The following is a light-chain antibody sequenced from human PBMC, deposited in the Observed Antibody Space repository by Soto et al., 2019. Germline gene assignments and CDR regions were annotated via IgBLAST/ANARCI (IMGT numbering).Light chain of an antibody. J-gene: IGKJ1*01. CDR1: QSVNSN. CDR2: GAS. CDR3: QQYDQWWT. V-gene: IGKV3-15*01. Sequence: IVMTQSPATLSVSPGERATFSCSASQSVNSNLAWYHLKPGQAPRLLLYGASIRATDVPARFSGGGSGTEYTLTISSLQSEDFGVYFCQQYDQWWTFGQGTKVDIK.